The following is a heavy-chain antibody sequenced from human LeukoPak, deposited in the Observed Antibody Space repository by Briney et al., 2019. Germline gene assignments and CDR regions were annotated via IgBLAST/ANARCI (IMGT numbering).Heavy chain of an antibody. J-gene: IGHJ4*02. Sequence: PGGSLRLSCAASGFDYSNYVMTWVRQAPGKGLEWVAGITDSGGITYYSDSVKGRFTISRDNSRNTLYLQMNSLRAEDTALYYCATGGGWWSPDYWGQGTLVTVSS. CDR1: GFDYSNYV. D-gene: IGHD2-15*01. V-gene: IGHV3-23*01. CDR3: ATGGGWWSPDY. CDR2: ITDSGGIT.